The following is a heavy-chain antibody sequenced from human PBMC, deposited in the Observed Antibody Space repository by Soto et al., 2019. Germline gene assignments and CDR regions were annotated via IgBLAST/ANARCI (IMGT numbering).Heavy chain of an antibody. CDR2: INSDGSST. V-gene: IGHV3-74*01. CDR3: ARDSVLRFLEWLPYYYGMDV. J-gene: IGHJ6*02. D-gene: IGHD3-3*01. CDR1: GFTFSSYW. Sequence: EVPLVESGGGLVQPGGSLRLSCAASGFTFSSYWMHWVRQAPGKGLVWVSRINSDGSSTSYADSVKGRFTISRDNAKNTLYLQMNSLRAEDTAVYYCARDSVLRFLEWLPYYYGMDVWGQGTTVTVSS.